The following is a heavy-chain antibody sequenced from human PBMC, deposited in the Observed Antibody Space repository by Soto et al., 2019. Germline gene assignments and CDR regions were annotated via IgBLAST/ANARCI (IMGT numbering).Heavy chain of an antibody. CDR1: GFSFSSYT. Sequence: GGSLRLYCVASGFSFSSYTMNWVRQAPGKGLESVSGVSGNGGNTYYADSVKGRFSISRDNSKNTLYLQLNSLRAEDTAIYYCAKDRMGASGWFDPWGQGTPVTVSS. V-gene: IGHV3-23*01. D-gene: IGHD1-26*01. CDR2: VSGNGGNT. CDR3: AKDRMGASGWFDP. J-gene: IGHJ5*02.